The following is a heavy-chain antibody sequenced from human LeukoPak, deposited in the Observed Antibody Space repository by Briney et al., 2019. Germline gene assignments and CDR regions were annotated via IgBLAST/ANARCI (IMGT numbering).Heavy chain of an antibody. J-gene: IGHJ4*02. CDR2: TKPDGSAE. V-gene: IGHV3-7*01. D-gene: IGHD2-8*02. Sequence: GGSLRLSCAASGFTFRNYWMGWVRQAPGKGLEWVANTKPDGSAEYYADSVRGRFTTSRDNANNFLYLQMNSLRAEDTAVYYCARAGGLNTNFDYWGQGTLVTVSS. CDR1: GFTFRNYW. CDR3: ARAGGLNTNFDY.